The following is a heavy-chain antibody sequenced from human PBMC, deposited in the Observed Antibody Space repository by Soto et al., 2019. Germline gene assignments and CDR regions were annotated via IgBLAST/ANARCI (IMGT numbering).Heavy chain of an antibody. CDR3: ARVYKYYYDSSGYYPPNGMDV. CDR1: GYTFTSYG. D-gene: IGHD3-22*01. Sequence: ASVKVSCKASGYTFTSYGISWVRQAPGQGLEWMGWISAYNGNTNYAQKLQGRVTMTTDTSTSTAYVELRSLRSDDTAVYYCARVYKYYYDSSGYYPPNGMDVWGQGTTVTVS. V-gene: IGHV1-18*01. CDR2: ISAYNGNT. J-gene: IGHJ6*02.